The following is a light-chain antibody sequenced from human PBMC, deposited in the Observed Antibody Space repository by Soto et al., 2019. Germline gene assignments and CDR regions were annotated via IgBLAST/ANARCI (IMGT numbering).Light chain of an antibody. CDR3: QQYTNTNNPWM. CDR1: QSISSR. J-gene: IGKJ1*01. CDR2: AAS. Sequence: DIQMTQSPSTLSASVGDRVTITCRASQSISSRLAWYQQKPGKAPKLLIYAASTLESGVPSRFSGSGSGTQFTLTISSLQSDDFATYYCQQYTNTNNPWMFGQGTKVDIK. V-gene: IGKV1-5*01.